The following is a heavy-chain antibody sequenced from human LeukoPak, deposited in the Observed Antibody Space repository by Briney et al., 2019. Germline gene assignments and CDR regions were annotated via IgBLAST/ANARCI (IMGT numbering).Heavy chain of an antibody. CDR2: ISSSSSTI. CDR1: GFTFSSYS. Sequence: GGSLRLSCAASGFTFSSYSMNWVRQAPGKGLEWVPYISSSSSTIYYADSVKGRFTISRDNAKNSLYLQMNSLRAEDTAVYYCARAHRYCSSTSCQTYYFDYWGQGTLVTVSS. V-gene: IGHV3-48*01. J-gene: IGHJ4*02. CDR3: ARAHRYCSSTSCQTYYFDY. D-gene: IGHD2-2*01.